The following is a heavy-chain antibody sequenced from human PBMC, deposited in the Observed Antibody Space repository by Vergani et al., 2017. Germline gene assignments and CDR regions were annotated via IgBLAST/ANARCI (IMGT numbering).Heavy chain of an antibody. CDR2: IKQDGSEK. Sequence: EVQLVESGGGLVQPGGSLRLSCAASGFTFSSYWMSWVRQAPGKGLEWVANIKQDGSEKYYVDSVKGRFTISRDNAKNSLYLQMNSLRAEDTAVYYCASITYYYDSSGYYPQYYFDYWGQGTLVTVSS. CDR3: ASITYYYDSSGYYPQYYFDY. V-gene: IGHV3-7*01. J-gene: IGHJ4*02. CDR1: GFTFSSYW. D-gene: IGHD3-22*01.